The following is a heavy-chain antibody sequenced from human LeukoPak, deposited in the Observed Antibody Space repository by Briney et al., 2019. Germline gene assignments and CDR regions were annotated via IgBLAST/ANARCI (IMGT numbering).Heavy chain of an antibody. Sequence: PSETLSLTCAVSGGSISSSYYWSWIRQPPGKGLEWIGYIYYSGSTYYNPSLKSRVTISVDTSKNQFSLKLSSVTAADTAVYYCARKANGIAVAANWGQGTLVTVSS. CDR1: GGSISSSYY. J-gene: IGHJ4*02. CDR2: IYYSGST. D-gene: IGHD6-19*01. CDR3: ARKANGIAVAAN. V-gene: IGHV4-28*01.